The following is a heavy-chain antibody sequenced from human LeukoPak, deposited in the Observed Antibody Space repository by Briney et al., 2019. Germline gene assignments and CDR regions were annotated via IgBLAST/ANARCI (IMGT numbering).Heavy chain of an antibody. CDR3: AKVGDDYGDY. CDR1: GFTVSSDY. V-gene: IGHV3-23*01. CDR2: ISGSGGST. D-gene: IGHD3-16*01. Sequence: PGGSLRLSCAVSGFTVSSDYMSWVRQAPGKGLEWVSAISGSGGSTYYADSVKGRFTISRDNSKNTLYLQMNSLRAEDTAVYYCAKVGDDYGDYWGQGTLVTVSS. J-gene: IGHJ4*02.